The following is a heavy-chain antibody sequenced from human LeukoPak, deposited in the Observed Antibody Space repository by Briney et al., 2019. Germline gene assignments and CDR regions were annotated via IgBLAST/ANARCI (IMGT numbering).Heavy chain of an antibody. D-gene: IGHD2-2*01. V-gene: IGHV3-74*01. J-gene: IGHJ4*02. Sequence: GGSLRLSCAASGFTFSSYWMHWVRQAPGKGLVRVSRINSDGIAIYADSVKGRFTISRDNAKNTLYLQMNSLRAEDTALYYCARDGIVPAYYFDYWGQGTLVTVSS. CDR1: GFTFSSYW. CDR2: INSDGIA. CDR3: ARDGIVPAYYFDY.